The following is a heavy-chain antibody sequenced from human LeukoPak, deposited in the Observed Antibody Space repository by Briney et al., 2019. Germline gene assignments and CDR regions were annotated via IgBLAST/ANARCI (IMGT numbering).Heavy chain of an antibody. Sequence: ASGKLSCTASGYTFTSYGFTWVRQAPGPGLEWMGWLNINSRNTGYAKKFQGRVTMTRNASISTAYMELSSLRSEDTAVYYCARGDQSLWFGELTWFDLWGQGTMVTVSS. J-gene: IGHJ5*02. V-gene: IGHV1-8*02. CDR1: GYTFTSYG. CDR2: LNINSRNT. CDR3: ARGDQSLWFGELTWFDL. D-gene: IGHD3-10*01.